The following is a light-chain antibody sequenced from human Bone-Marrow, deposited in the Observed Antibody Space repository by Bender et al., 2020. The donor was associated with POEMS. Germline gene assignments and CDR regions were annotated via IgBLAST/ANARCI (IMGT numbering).Light chain of an antibody. CDR1: SNDVGGYDA. V-gene: IGLV2-8*01. CDR2: EVN. CDR3: SSLAGSLCV. Sequence: QSALAQPPSASGSPGQSVTISCTGTSNDVGGYDAVSWYQQHPGKAPKLMIYEVNKRPSGVPDRFSGSKCDNTASRTVAGVQPEDEADYYCSSLAGSLCVFGGGTKLTVI. J-gene: IGLJ2*01.